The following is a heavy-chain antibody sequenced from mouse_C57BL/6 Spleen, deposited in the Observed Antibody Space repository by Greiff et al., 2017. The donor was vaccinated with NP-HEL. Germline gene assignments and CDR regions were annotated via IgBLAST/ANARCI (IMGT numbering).Heavy chain of an antibody. D-gene: IGHD2-3*01. CDR2: IDPSDSYT. CDR1: GYTFTSYW. J-gene: IGHJ3*01. V-gene: IGHV1-69*01. CDR3: ARAEDGSFAY. Sequence: VKQSCKASGYTFTSYWMHWVKQRPGQGLEWIGEIDPSDSYTNYNQKFKGKSTLTVDKSSSTAYMQLSSLTSEDSAVYYCARAEDGSFAYWGQGTLVTVSA.